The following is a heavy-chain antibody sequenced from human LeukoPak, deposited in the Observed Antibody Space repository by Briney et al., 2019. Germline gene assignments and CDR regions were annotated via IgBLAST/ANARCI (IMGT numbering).Heavy chain of an antibody. D-gene: IGHD4-17*01. CDR3: ARHGWGYVATVTTLDY. V-gene: IGHV1-46*01. J-gene: IGHJ4*02. Sequence: ASGKVSCKASGYTFTSYYMHWVRQAPGQGLEWMGIINPIGCSTSYAQKFQGRLTMTRDTSTSTVYMELSSLRSEAPAVYYCARHGWGYVATVTTLDYWGQGTLVTVSS. CDR1: GYTFTSYY. CDR2: INPIGCST.